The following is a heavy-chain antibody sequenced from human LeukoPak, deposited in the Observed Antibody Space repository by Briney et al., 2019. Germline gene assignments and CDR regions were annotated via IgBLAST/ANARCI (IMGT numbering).Heavy chain of an antibody. CDR3: ARDGIRIVVVPAAEYYYYYGMDV. V-gene: IGHV3-48*04. J-gene: IGHJ6*02. Sequence: GGSPRLSCAASGFTFSSYSMNWVRQAPGKGLEWVSYISSSSSTIYYADSVKGRFTISRDNAKNSLYLQMNSLRAEDTAVYYCARDGIRIVVVPAAEYYYYYGMDVWGQGTTVTVSS. D-gene: IGHD2-2*01. CDR2: ISSSSSTI. CDR1: GFTFSSYS.